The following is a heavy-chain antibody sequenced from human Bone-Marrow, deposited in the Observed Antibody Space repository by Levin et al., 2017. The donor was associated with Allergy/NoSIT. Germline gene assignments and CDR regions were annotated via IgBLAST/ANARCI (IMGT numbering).Heavy chain of an antibody. CDR2: LSSRGST. CDR3: ARHPPRIAVAGTELDY. V-gene: IGHV4-39*01. CDR1: FVSISSMLYF. Sequence: SAPLSLPFFFSFVSISSMLYFFVCFRHSPFPFLAWLGRLSSRGSTYYNPSLKSRVTISVDTSKNQFSLKLSSVTAADTAVYYCARHPPRIAVAGTELDYWGQGTLVTVSS. J-gene: IGHJ4*02. D-gene: IGHD6-19*01.